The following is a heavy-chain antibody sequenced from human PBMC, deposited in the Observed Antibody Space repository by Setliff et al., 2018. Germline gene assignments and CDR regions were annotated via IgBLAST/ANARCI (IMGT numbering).Heavy chain of an antibody. CDR2: SRYAENYQ. J-gene: IGHJ6*03. CDR3: TRLRITAPLHDYMDV. D-gene: IGHD1-20*01. Sequence: PGGSLRLSCAASGFTISYYAIHWVRQAPGKGLEWVAVSRYAENYQYYADSVKGRFTISRDNSENTLYLQMNSLRPDDTAVYHYTRLRITAPLHDYMDVWGKGTTVTVSS. CDR1: GFTISYYA. V-gene: IGHV3-30-3*01.